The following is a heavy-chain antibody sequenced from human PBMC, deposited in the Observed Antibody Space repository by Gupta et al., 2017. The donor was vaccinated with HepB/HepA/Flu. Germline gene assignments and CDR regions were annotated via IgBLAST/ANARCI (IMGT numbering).Heavy chain of an antibody. Sequence: QLQLQESGPGLVKPSETLSLTCTVSGGSISSTNFYWGWIRPPPGEGLEWIGSIYYSGSTHYNPSRKSRVTISLETAKNQVSLSVRSVTAEDTAVYYCARQSVLDGSSWFDSGGQGTMVTVSS. D-gene: IGHD6-13*01. CDR2: IYYSGST. V-gene: IGHV4-39*01. CDR3: ARQSVLDGSSWFDS. J-gene: IGHJ5*01. CDR1: GGSISSTNFY.